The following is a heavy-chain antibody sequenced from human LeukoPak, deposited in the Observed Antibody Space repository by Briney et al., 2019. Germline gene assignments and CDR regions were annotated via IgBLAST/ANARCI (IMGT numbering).Heavy chain of an antibody. CDR1: GGSISSSSYY. D-gene: IGHD6-19*01. J-gene: IGHJ4*02. V-gene: IGHV4-39*07. Sequence: SETLSLTCTVSGGSISSSSYYWGWIRQPPGKGLEWIGSIYYSGSTYYNPSLESRVTISVATAKNQFSMTLSSVAAADTAVYYCARTDSSGWYGGFDYWGQGTLVTVSS. CDR2: IYYSGST. CDR3: ARTDSSGWYGGFDY.